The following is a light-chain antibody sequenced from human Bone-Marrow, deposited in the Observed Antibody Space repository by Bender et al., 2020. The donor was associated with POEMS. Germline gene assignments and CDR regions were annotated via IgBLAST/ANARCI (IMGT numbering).Light chain of an antibody. J-gene: IGLJ3*02. CDR2: DVS. CDR1: RDDVGTYNL. V-gene: IGLV2-14*02. CDR3: SSYTTMSTWV. Sequence: QSALTQPASVSGSPGQSITISCAGMRDDVGTYNLVSWYQQYPDKAPKLMIFDVSERPSGISNRFSGSKSANTASLTISGLQADDEAYYYCSSYTTMSTWVFGGGTKLTVL.